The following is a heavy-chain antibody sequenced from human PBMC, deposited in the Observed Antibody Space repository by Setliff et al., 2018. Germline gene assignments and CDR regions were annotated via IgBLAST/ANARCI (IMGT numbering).Heavy chain of an antibody. V-gene: IGHV4-28*01. J-gene: IGHJ4*02. Sequence: SETLSLTCAVSGVSVNSLTWWSWVRQTPGKGLEWIGFIYHDGNPKFNPSVNYNPSLKSRVTMSIDKSKNQFSLELSSVTAADTAVYYCARHATYYYGSGNLPFDHWAQGSLVTVSS. CDR3: ARHATYYYGSGNLPFDH. CDR1: GVSVNSLTW. CDR2: IYHDGNP. D-gene: IGHD3-10*01.